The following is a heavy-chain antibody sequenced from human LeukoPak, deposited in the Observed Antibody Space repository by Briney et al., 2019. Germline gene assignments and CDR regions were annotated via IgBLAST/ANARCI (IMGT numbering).Heavy chain of an antibody. D-gene: IGHD5-12*01. Sequence: GESLRISCKGSGYSFTSYWISWVRQMPGKGLEWMGRIDPSDSYTYYSPSFQGHVTISADKSISTAYLQWSSLKASDTAMYYCARHWGYSGYDQLYFDYWGQGTLVTVSS. J-gene: IGHJ4*02. CDR3: ARHWGYSGYDQLYFDY. V-gene: IGHV5-10-1*01. CDR1: GYSFTSYW. CDR2: IDPSDSYT.